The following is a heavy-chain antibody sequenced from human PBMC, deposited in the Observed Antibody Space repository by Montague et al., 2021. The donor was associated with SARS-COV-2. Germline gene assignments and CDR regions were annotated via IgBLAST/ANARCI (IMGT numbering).Heavy chain of an antibody. CDR2: IYYSGST. CDR1: GGSIRSSSYY. J-gene: IGHJ2*01. D-gene: IGHD5-12*01. Sequence: SETLSLTCTVSGGSIRSSSYYWGWIRQPPGKGLEWIGSIYYSGSTYYNPSLKSRVTISVDTSKNHFSLKLSSVTAADTAVYYCARTTWLGGDFDLWGRGTLVTVSS. V-gene: IGHV4-39*07. CDR3: ARTTWLGGDFDL.